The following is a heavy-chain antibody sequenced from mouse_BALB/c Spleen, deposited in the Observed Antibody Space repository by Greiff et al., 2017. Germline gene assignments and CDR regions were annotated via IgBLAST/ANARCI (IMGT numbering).Heavy chain of an antibody. CDR1: GFTFSSYA. D-gene: IGHD2-3*01. J-gene: IGHJ1*01. CDR3: ARGPDGYYPWYFDV. CDR2: ISSGGST. Sequence: DVMLVESGGGLVKPGGSLKLSCAASGFTFSSYAMSWVRQTPEKRLEWVASISSGGSTYYPDSVKGRFTISRDNARNILYLQMSSLRSADTAMYYCARGPDGYYPWYFDVWGAGTTVTVAS. V-gene: IGHV5-6-5*01.